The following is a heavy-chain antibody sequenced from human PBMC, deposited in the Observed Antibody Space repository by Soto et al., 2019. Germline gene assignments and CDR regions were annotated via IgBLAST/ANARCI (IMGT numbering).Heavy chain of an antibody. V-gene: IGHV4-59*01. CDR3: AKDYLAARAGGYYYGMDV. J-gene: IGHJ6*02. CDR1: GGSISSYY. D-gene: IGHD6-13*01. CDR2: IYYSGST. Sequence: PSETLSLTCTVSGGSISSYYWSWIRQPPGKGLEWIGYIYYSGSTNYNPSLKSRVTISVDTSKNQFSLKLSSVTAADTAVYYCAKDYLAARAGGYYYGMDVWGQGTTVTVSS.